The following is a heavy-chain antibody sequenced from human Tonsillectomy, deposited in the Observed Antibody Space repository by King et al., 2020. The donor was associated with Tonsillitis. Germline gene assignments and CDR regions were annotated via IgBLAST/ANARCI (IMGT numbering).Heavy chain of an antibody. J-gene: IGHJ4*02. Sequence: QLVQSGGGLVKPGGSLRLSCAASGFTFSSYSMNWVRQAPGKGLEWVSSISMSSSSIYYADSVKGRFTISRDNAKNSLYLQMNSLRAEDTVVYYCASIKLVLRYFDYWGQGTLVTVSS. CDR1: GFTFSSYS. V-gene: IGHV3-21*01. CDR3: ASIKLVLRYFDY. D-gene: IGHD3-9*01. CDR2: ISMSSSSI.